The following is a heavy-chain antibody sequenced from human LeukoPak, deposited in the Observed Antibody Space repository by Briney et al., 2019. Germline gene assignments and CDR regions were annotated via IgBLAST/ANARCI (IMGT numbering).Heavy chain of an antibody. V-gene: IGHV3-43D*03. J-gene: IGHJ4*02. D-gene: IGHD6-19*01. CDR2: ISWDGGST. CDR3: AKDISSSGCPDY. Sequence: GGSLRLSCAASGFTFDDYAMHWVRQAPGKGLEWVSLISWDGGSTYYADSVKGRFTISRDNSKNSLYLQMNSLRAEDTALYYCAKDISSSGCPDYWGQGTLVTVSS. CDR1: GFTFDDYA.